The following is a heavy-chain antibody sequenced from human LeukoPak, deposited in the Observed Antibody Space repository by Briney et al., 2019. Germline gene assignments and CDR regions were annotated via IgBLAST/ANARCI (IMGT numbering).Heavy chain of an antibody. J-gene: IGHJ1*01. CDR3: ATLRYCGGGSCFPKYFQH. CDR2: IYYSGST. Sequence: SETLSLTCTVSGGSISSSSYSWGWIRQPPGKGLEWIGSIYYSGSTYYNPSLKSRVTLSVDTSKNQFSLQRRSFTAADTAVYYCATLRYCGGGSCFPKYFQHWGQGTLVTVSS. CDR1: GGSISSSSYS. V-gene: IGHV4-39*01. D-gene: IGHD2-15*01.